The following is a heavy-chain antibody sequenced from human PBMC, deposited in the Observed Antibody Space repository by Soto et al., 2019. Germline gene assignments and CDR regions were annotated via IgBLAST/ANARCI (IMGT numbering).Heavy chain of an antibody. CDR1: GFTFSSYS. CDR2: ISGSGVST. D-gene: IGHD6-6*01. Sequence: GGSLRLSGAASGFTFSSYSMSWVRQAPWKGLEWVSAISGSGVSTYYADSVKGRFTISRDNSKNTLYLQMNSLRAEDTAVYYCAKRAYSSSSRYYFDSWGRGTLLTVSS. J-gene: IGHJ4*02. CDR3: AKRAYSSSSRYYFDS. V-gene: IGHV3-23*01.